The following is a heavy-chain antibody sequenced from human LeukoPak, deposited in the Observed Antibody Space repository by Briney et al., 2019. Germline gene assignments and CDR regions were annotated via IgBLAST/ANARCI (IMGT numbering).Heavy chain of an antibody. D-gene: IGHD5-24*01. J-gene: IGHJ4*02. CDR2: IIPILGIA. CDR3: ARVERRDGYNIDY. Sequence: SVKASCKASGGTFSSYAISWVRQAPGQGLEWMGRIIPILGIANYAQKFQGRVTITADKSTSTAYMELSSLRSEDTAVYYCARVERRDGYNIDYWGQGTLVTVSS. CDR1: GGTFSSYA. V-gene: IGHV1-69*04.